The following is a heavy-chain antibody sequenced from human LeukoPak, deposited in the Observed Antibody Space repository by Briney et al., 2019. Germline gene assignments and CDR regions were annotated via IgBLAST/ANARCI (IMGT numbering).Heavy chain of an antibody. D-gene: IGHD2-8*02. CDR1: GFTFSSYG. CDR2: ISGSGGST. CDR3: ARRASGGIDP. V-gene: IGHV3-23*01. Sequence: PGGTLRLSCAASGFTFSSYGMSWVRQAPGKGLEWVSAISGSGGSTYYADSVKGRFTISRDNSKNTLYLQMNSLRAEDTAVYYCARRASGGIDPWGQGTLVTVSS. J-gene: IGHJ5*02.